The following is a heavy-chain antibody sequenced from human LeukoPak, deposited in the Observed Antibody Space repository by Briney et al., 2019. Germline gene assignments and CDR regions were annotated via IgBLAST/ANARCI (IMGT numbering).Heavy chain of an antibody. D-gene: IGHD5-12*01. CDR2: ISGSGGNT. CDR1: GFTFSSYA. J-gene: IGHJ4*02. Sequence: GGSLRLSCAASGFTFSSYAMNWVRQAPGKGLEWVSTISGSGGNTYYTDSVEGRFTISRDNSKNTLYLQMNSLRAEDTALYYCAKDIRAYSGYDYWGRGTLVSVSS. CDR3: AKDIRAYSGYDY. V-gene: IGHV3-23*01.